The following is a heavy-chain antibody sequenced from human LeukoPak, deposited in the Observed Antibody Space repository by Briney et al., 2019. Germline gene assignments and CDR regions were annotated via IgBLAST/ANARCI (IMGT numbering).Heavy chain of an antibody. D-gene: IGHD3-3*01. CDR1: GFTFSSYA. V-gene: IGHV3-30-3*01. CDR2: ISYDGSNK. CDR3: ARDYHYDFWSGYYTSFDY. Sequence: PPGGSLRLSCAASGFTFSSYAMHWVRQAPGKGLGWVAVISYDGSNKYYADSVKGRFTISRDNSKNTLYLQMNSLRAEDTAVYYCARDYHYDFWSGYYTSFDYWGQGTLVTVSS. J-gene: IGHJ4*02.